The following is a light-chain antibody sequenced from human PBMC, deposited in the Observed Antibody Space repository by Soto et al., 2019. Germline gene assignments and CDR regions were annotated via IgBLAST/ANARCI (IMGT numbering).Light chain of an antibody. CDR3: QKYNGDPCT. V-gene: IGKV1-27*01. CDR1: QGIANY. CDR2: AAS. Sequence: GDRVTITCRASQGIANYLAWYQQKPGKVPKLLIYAASTLEPGVPSRFSGSGFGTDFTLSISSLQPEDFATYYCQKYNGDPCTFGPATKVD. J-gene: IGKJ3*01.